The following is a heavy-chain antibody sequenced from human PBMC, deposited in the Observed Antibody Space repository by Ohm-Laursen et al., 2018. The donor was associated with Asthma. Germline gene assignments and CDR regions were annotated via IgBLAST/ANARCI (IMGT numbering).Heavy chain of an antibody. CDR1: GFTFRSYA. CDR3: ARDVMEWYLPAFDF. J-gene: IGHJ4*02. Sequence: SLRLSCAASGFTFRSYAMHWVRQAPGKGLEWVAVGGSYYDGCHKYYADSVNGRFTVSRDDSKNTLYLQMNSLRPDDTSVYYCARDVMEWYLPAFDFWGQGTLVTVSS. D-gene: IGHD3-3*01. V-gene: IGHV3-30-3*01. CDR2: GGSYYDGCHK.